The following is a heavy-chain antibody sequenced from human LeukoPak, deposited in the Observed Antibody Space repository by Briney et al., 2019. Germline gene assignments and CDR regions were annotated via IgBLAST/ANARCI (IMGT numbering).Heavy chain of an antibody. Sequence: PGGSLRLSCSASGFTVSSNYMSWVRQAPGKGLEWVSVIYSGGSTYYADSVKGRFTISRDNSKNTLYLQMNSLRAEDTAVYYCTTDENYYDSSGYYYFDYWGQGNLVTVSS. CDR1: GFTVSSNY. CDR2: IYSGGST. J-gene: IGHJ4*02. V-gene: IGHV3-53*01. CDR3: TTDENYYDSSGYYYFDY. D-gene: IGHD3-22*01.